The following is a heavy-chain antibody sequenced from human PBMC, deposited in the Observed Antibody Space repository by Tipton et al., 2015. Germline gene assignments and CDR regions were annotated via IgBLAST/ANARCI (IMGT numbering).Heavy chain of an antibody. CDR2: ISSGGSYI. V-gene: IGHV3-21*06. CDR3: ARQARERDGYNFDS. CDR1: GFNFSNYN. Sequence: SLRLSCATSGFNFSNYNMNWVRQAPGKGLEWVSSISSGGSYIYYADSVKGRFTISRDNARSSLFLQMNVLTAEDTAVYSCARQARERDGYNFDSWGQGILVTVSS. D-gene: IGHD5-24*01. J-gene: IGHJ4*02.